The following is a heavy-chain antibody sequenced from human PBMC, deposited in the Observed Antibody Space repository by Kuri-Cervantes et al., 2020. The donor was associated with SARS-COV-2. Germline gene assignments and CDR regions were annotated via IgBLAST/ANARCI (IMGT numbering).Heavy chain of an antibody. Sequence: SETLSLTCNVSGGTIRSYFWSWIRQAPGRGVVWLGCMYINGRTNYNPSLKRRVSMSVDTSKSQFSLNLASMSAAYTGVYYCAKGTRGDIDDFDIWGLGTMVTVSS. CDR2: MYINGRT. J-gene: IGHJ3*02. CDR3: AKGTRGDIDDFDI. V-gene: IGHV4-59*01. D-gene: IGHD5-12*01. CDR1: GGTIRSYF.